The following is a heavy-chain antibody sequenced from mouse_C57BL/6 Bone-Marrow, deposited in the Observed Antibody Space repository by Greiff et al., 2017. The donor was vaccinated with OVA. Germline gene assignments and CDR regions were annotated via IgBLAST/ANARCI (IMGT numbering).Heavy chain of an antibody. Sequence: QVQLKQPGAELVMPGASVKLSCKASGYTFTSYWMHWVKQRPGQGLEWIGEIDPSDSYTNYNQKFKGKSTLTVDKSSSTAYMQLSSLTSEDSAVYYCARRGGPNYYAMDYWGQGTSVTVSS. CDR3: ARRGGPNYYAMDY. CDR2: IDPSDSYT. J-gene: IGHJ4*01. V-gene: IGHV1-69*01. CDR1: GYTFTSYW.